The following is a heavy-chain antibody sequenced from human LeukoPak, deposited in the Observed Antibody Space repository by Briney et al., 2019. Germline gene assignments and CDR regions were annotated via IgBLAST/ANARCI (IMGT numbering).Heavy chain of an antibody. CDR1: GYTFTSYV. V-gene: IGHV1-18*01. CDR2: ISAYSGNT. J-gene: IGHJ4*02. D-gene: IGHD5-12*01. CDR3: AKGDHVLATSSDRVFEY. Sequence: GASVKVSCKASGYTFTSYVINWVRQAPGQGLEWMGWISAYSGNTNYAQNLQGRVTMTTDTSTSTAYMEVRSLRSDDTAVYYCAKGDHVLATSSDRVFEYWGQGTLVTVSS.